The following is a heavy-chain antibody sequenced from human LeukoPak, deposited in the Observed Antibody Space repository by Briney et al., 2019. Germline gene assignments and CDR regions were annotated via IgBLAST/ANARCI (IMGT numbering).Heavy chain of an antibody. CDR3: ARAPAAAGLSDY. CDR2: IYSGGSI. D-gene: IGHD6-13*01. J-gene: IGHJ4*02. Sequence: PGGSLRLSCAASGFTVSSNYMSWVRQAPGKGLEWVSVIYSGGSIYYADSVEGRFTISRDNSKNTLYLQMNSLRAEDTAVYYCARAPAAAGLSDYWGQGTLITVSS. V-gene: IGHV3-66*01. CDR1: GFTVSSNY.